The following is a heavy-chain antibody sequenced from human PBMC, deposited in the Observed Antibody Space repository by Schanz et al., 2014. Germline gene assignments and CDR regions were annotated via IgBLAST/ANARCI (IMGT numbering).Heavy chain of an antibody. J-gene: IGHJ4*02. CDR1: GGTFSSYT. D-gene: IGHD3-10*01. V-gene: IGHV1-69*02. CDR3: ARGRGFYDY. CDR2: IIPVLNIA. Sequence: QLQLVQSGAEVKKPGSSVKVSCKLSGGTFSSYTISWMRQAPGQGLEWMGKIIPVLNIATYAQRFQGRVSITADTSTNTTYMELGSLTSEDTAVHSCARGRGFYDYWGQGTLVTVSS.